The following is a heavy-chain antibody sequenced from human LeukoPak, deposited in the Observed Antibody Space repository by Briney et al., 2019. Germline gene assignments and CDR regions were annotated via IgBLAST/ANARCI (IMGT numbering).Heavy chain of an antibody. CDR1: GGSFSGYY. Sequence: SETLSLTCAVYGGSFSGYYWSWIRQPPGKGLEWIGYIYYSGSTNYNPSLKSRVTISVDTSKNQFSLKLSSVTAADTAVYYCARDRGEYCSGGSCYSRFSHYYYGMDVWGKGTTVTVSS. J-gene: IGHJ6*04. CDR3: ARDRGEYCSGGSCYSRFSHYYYGMDV. D-gene: IGHD2-15*01. CDR2: IYYSGST. V-gene: IGHV4-59*01.